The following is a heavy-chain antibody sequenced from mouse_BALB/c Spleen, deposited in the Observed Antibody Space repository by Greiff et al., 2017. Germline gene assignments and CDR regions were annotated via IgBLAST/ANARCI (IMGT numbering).Heavy chain of an antibody. D-gene: IGHD2-2*01. CDR2: IDPYNGGT. J-gene: IGHJ3*01. CDR3: ARFWRSYGYDGFAY. CDR1: GYTFTDYK. V-gene: IGHV1S135*01. Sequence: VQLQQSGPELVKPGASVKISCKTSGYTFTDYKMYWVKQSHGKSLEWIGYIDPYNGGTSYNQKFKGKATLTVDKSSSTAFMHLNSLTSEDSAVYYCARFWRSYGYDGFAYWGQGTLVTVSA.